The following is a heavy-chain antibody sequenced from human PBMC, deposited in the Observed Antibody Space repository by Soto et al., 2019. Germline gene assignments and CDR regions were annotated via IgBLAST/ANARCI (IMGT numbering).Heavy chain of an antibody. Sequence: GGSLRLSCAASGFTFSSYAMSWVRQAPGKGLEWVSAISGSGGSTYYADSVKGRFTISRDNSKNTLYLQMNSLRAEDTAVYYCAKGKKYYDFWSGYFYWGQGTLVTVSS. CDR2: ISGSGGST. CDR3: AKGKKYYDFWSGYFY. CDR1: GFTFSSYA. J-gene: IGHJ4*02. V-gene: IGHV3-23*01. D-gene: IGHD3-3*01.